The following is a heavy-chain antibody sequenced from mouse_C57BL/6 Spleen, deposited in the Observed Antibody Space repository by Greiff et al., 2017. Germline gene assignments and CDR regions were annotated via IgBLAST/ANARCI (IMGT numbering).Heavy chain of an antibody. CDR1: GYSFTGYY. J-gene: IGHJ2*01. CDR3: ARPKRGYFDY. Sequence: EVQLQQSGPELVKPGASVKISCKASGYSFTGYYMNWVKQSPEKSLECIGEINPSTGGTTYNQKFKAKATLTVDKSSSTAYMQLKSLTSEDSAVYYCARPKRGYFDYWGQGTTLTVSS. V-gene: IGHV1-42*01. CDR2: INPSTGGT.